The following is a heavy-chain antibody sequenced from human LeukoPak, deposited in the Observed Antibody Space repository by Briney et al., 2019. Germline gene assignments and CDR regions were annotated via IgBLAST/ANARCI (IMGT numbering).Heavy chain of an antibody. Sequence: GGSLRLSCAASGFTFSSYSMNWVRQAPGKGLEWVSSISSSSSYIYYADSVKGRFTISRDNAKNSLYLQMNSLRAEDTAVYYCARGVYSYAFSDYMDVWGKGTTVTISS. J-gene: IGHJ6*03. D-gene: IGHD2-8*01. CDR1: GFTFSSYS. V-gene: IGHV3-21*01. CDR2: ISSSSSYI. CDR3: ARGVYSYAFSDYMDV.